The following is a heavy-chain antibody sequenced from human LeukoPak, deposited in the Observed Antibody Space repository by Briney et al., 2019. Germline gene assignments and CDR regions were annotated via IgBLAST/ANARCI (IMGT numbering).Heavy chain of an antibody. D-gene: IGHD1-14*01. Sequence: GGSLRLSCAASGFTFSSYSMNWVRQAPGKGLEWVSSISSSSSYIYYADSVKGRLTISRDNAKNSLYLQMNSLRAEDTAVYYCARERIPGRAFDIWGQGTMVTVSS. CDR2: ISSSSSYI. J-gene: IGHJ3*02. CDR1: GFTFSSYS. CDR3: ARERIPGRAFDI. V-gene: IGHV3-21*01.